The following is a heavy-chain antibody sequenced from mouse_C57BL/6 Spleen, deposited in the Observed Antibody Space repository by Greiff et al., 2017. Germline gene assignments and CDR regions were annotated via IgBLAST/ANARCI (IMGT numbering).Heavy chain of an antibody. D-gene: IGHD1-1*01. J-gene: IGHJ1*03. CDR3: ARSVPYYYGSSYWYFDV. CDR1: GYTFTSYW. Sequence: QVQLQQPGAELVKPGASVTMSCKASGYTFTSYWITWVKQRPGQGLEWIGDIYPGSGSTNYNEKFKSKATLTVDTSSSTAYMQLSSLTSEDSAVYYCARSVPYYYGSSYWYFDVWGTGTTVTVSS. V-gene: IGHV1-55*01. CDR2: IYPGSGST.